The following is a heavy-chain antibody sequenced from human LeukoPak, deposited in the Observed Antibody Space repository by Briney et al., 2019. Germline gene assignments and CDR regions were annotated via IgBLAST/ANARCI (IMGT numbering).Heavy chain of an antibody. J-gene: IGHJ4*02. CDR2: INSDGTTT. Sequence: GGSLRLSCEVSGFTVNSYWMHWVRQGPGKGLVWVSHINSDGTTTSYADSVKGRFTISRDNSRSTLYLQMNSLRPEDTAIYYCAREGYYGSGSPPSLYFDYWGQGTLVTVSS. CDR1: GFTVNSYW. CDR3: AREGYYGSGSPPSLYFDY. V-gene: IGHV3-74*01. D-gene: IGHD3-10*01.